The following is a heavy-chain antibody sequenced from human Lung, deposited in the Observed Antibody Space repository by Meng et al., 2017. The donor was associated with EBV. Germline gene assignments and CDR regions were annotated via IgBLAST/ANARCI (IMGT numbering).Heavy chain of an antibody. V-gene: IGHV1-3*01. D-gene: IGHD3-22*01. CDR3: ARAGYDSSGYYPQPFDY. CDR1: GYTLTSYA. Sequence: QVQLLLTGSGWRKPGASVKVSCKASGYTLTSYAMHWVRQAPGQRLEWMGWINAGNGNTKYSQRFQGRVTITRDTSASTAYMELSSLRSEDTTVYYCARAGYDSSGYYPQPFDYWGQGTLVTVSS. J-gene: IGHJ4*02. CDR2: INAGNGNT.